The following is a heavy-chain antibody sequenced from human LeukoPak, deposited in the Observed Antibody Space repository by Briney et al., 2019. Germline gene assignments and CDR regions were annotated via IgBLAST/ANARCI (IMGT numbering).Heavy chain of an antibody. J-gene: IGHJ4*02. D-gene: IGHD3-22*01. V-gene: IGHV1-69*13. CDR2: IIPIFGTA. CDR3: ARAAAGTYDSSGYWVY. Sequence: SVKVSCKASGGTFSSYAISWVRHAPGQGLEWMGGIIPIFGTANYAQKFQGRVTITADESTSTAYMELSSLRSEDTAVYYCARAAAGTYDSSGYWVYWGQGTLVTVSS. CDR1: GGTFSSYA.